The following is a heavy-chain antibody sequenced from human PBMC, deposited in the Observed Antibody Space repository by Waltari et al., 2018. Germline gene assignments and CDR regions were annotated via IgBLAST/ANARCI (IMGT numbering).Heavy chain of an antibody. CDR2: INPKYGGT. CDR3: GTGDSGIMVLGDAFDI. CDR1: GYTFNGYF. D-gene: IGHD2-8*01. Sequence: AQLVQSGAEVKKPGASVKVSCKASGYTFNGYFIHWVRQAPGQGLEWMGWINPKYGGTGYARMFQGRVTMTSDTAISTAYMELNSLRSDDTAGYYRGTGDSGIMVLGDAFDIWGQGTGVTVSS. J-gene: IGHJ3*02. V-gene: IGHV1-2*02.